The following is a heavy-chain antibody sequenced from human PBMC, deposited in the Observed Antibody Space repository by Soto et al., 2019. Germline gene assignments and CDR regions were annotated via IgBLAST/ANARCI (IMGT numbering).Heavy chain of an antibody. J-gene: IGHJ5*02. CDR2: VNPTDSDS. Sequence: GESQKISNKASGYSFNSYWIAWVRQKTGIGLELMGAVNPTDSDSRYSPSFQGQVTISADKSTSTAYVHWSSLKSADTAMYYCARTGLYGSGPDWFDTWGLGTLVTVSS. D-gene: IGHD3-10*01. CDR1: GYSFNSYW. CDR3: ARTGLYGSGPDWFDT. V-gene: IGHV5-51*06.